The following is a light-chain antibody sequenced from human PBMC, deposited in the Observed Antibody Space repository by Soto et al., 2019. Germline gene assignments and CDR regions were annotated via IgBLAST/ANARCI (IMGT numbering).Light chain of an antibody. V-gene: IGLV2-8*01. CDR3: SSYAGSNLYG. CDR1: SSDIGGYNS. CDR2: EVN. J-gene: IGLJ1*01. Sequence: QSALTQPPSASGSPGQSVTISCTGTSSDIGGYNSVSWYQQHPGKAPKFMIYEVNKRPSGVPDRFSGSKSGNTASLTVSGLQAEDEADYYCSSYAGSNLYGFGTGTKLTVL.